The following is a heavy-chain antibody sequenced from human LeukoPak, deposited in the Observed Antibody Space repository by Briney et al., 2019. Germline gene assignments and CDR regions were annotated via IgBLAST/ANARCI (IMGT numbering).Heavy chain of an antibody. V-gene: IGHV4-59*08. J-gene: IGHJ4*02. CDR1: GGSIRNYY. Sequence: PSETLSLTCTVSGGSIRNYYWNWIRQPPGKGLEWIGYIYYTGSTDYNPSLKSRVTISVDTSKNRFSLKLSSVTAADTAVYYCARQQSGNWNDVGLDYWGQGTLVTVSS. CDR2: IYYTGST. D-gene: IGHD1-1*01. CDR3: ARQQSGNWNDVGLDY.